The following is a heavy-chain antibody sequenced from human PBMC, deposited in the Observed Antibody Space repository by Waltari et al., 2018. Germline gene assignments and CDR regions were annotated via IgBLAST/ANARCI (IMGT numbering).Heavy chain of an antibody. CDR1: GYTFTGYY. Sequence: QVHLVQSGAEVRKPGASVKVSCKGSGYTFTGYYIQWLRQAPGQGLEWMGGTDPNTGGTKLAQKFQGRVTMTRDTSINTVYMELSSLGSDDTAVYYCARDLYDSRVPGDYFDYWGQGTLVTVSS. J-gene: IGHJ4*02. CDR3: ARDLYDSRVPGDYFDY. V-gene: IGHV1-2*02. D-gene: IGHD3-16*01. CDR2: TDPNTGGT.